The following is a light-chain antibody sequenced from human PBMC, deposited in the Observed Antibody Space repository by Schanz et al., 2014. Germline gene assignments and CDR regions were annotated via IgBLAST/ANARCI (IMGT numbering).Light chain of an antibody. CDR1: QSLLRSDEKTY. CDR3: QQYNIWPPVT. V-gene: IGKV2-29*01. CDR2: EVS. J-gene: IGKJ1*01. Sequence: DIVVTQTPLSLSVTPGQPASISCKSSQSLLRSDEKTYLNWYVQKPGQPPQLLIYEVSSRFSGVPDRFSGSGSGTDFTLTISSLQSEDFAVYYCQQYNIWPPVTFGQGTKVDIK.